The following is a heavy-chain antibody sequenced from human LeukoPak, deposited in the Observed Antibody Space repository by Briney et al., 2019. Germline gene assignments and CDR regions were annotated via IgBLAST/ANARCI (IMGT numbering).Heavy chain of an antibody. Sequence: GGSLRLSCAASGFTLSISEMNWARQAPGKGLEWVSYISRSGSTIFYADSVKGRFTISRDNSKNTLYLQMNSLRAEDTAVYYCAKDRTVTKDYYYYYMDVWGKGTTVTISS. CDR2: ISRSGSTI. CDR1: GFTLSISE. J-gene: IGHJ6*03. V-gene: IGHV3-48*03. D-gene: IGHD4-17*01. CDR3: AKDRTVTKDYYYYYMDV.